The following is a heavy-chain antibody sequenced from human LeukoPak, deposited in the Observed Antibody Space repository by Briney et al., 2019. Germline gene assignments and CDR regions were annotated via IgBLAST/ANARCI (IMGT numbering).Heavy chain of an antibody. CDR3: ARLIAFAGEMATITGYLDY. J-gene: IGHJ4*02. D-gene: IGHD5-24*01. CDR2: IYYSGST. V-gene: IGHV4-39*01. Sequence: SETLSLTCTVSGGSISSSSYYWGWIRQPPGKGLEWIGSIYYSGSTYYNPSLKSRVTISVDTSKNQFSLKLSSVTAADTAVYYCARLIAFAGEMATITGYLDYWGQGTLVTVSS. CDR1: GGSISSSSYY.